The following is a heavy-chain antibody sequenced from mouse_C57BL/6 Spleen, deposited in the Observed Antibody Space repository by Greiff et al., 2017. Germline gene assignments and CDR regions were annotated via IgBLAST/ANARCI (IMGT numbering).Heavy chain of an antibody. J-gene: IGHJ1*03. CDR1: GYSITSGYY. V-gene: IGHV3-6*01. D-gene: IGHD1-1*01. Sequence: EVKLMESGPGLVKPSQSLSLTCSVTGYSITSGYYWNWIRQFPGNKLEWMGYISYDGSNNYNPSLKNRISITRDTSKNQFFLKLNSVTTEDTATYYCARDGPYYYGSSPWYFDVWGTGTTVTVSS. CDR3: ARDGPYYYGSSPWYFDV. CDR2: ISYDGSN.